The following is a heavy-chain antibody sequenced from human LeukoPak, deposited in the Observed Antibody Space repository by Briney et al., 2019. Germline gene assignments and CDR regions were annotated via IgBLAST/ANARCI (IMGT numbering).Heavy chain of an antibody. J-gene: IGHJ5*02. Sequence: GESLKISCKGSGYSFTSYWIGWVRQMPGKGLEWMGIIYPGDSDTRYSPSFRGQVTISADKSISTAYLQWSSLKASDTAMYYCARRMRDGYKSSPXDPXXXGTXVTVSS. CDR1: GYSFTSYW. CDR3: ARRMRDGYKSSPXDP. V-gene: IGHV5-51*01. D-gene: IGHD5-24*01. CDR2: IYPGDSDT.